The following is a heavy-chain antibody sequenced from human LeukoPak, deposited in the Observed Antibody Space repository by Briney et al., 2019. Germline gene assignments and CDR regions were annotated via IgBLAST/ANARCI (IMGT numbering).Heavy chain of an antibody. CDR3: ARTDYGAFDI. D-gene: IGHD4-17*01. V-gene: IGHV3-53*01. CDR1: GFTVSNNY. Sequence: GGSLRLSCAASGFTVSNNYMTWVRQAPGKGLEWVSVIYSGGSTYYADSVKGRFTISRDNSKNTLYLQMNSLRAEDTAVYYCARTDYGAFDIWGQGTMVTVSS. CDR2: IYSGGST. J-gene: IGHJ3*02.